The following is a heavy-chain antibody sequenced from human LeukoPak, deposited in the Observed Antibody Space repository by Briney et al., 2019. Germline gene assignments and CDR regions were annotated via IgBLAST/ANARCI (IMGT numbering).Heavy chain of an antibody. J-gene: IGHJ4*02. CDR3: ARGPPDSQWLVWYYLDY. CDR2: IYYSGST. CDR1: GCCINNYY. D-gene: IGHD6-19*01. V-gene: IGHV4-59*01. Sequence: SETLSLTCAVCGCCINNYYWSWIRQPPPKGREGMGEIYYSGSTNYNSALKGGVSISVDTSNSQFSLFLSSVTAADTAVYYCARGPPDSQWLVWYYLDYWGQGTLVTVSS.